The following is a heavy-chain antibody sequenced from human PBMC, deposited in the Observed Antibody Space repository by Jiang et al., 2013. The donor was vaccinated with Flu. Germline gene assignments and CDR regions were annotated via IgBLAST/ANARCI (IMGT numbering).Heavy chain of an antibody. CDR2: IIPLSGTV. D-gene: IGHD6-19*01. J-gene: IGHJ4*02. Sequence: FTNFAISWIRLAPGQGLEWMGGIIPLSGTVQYAQEFQERVTITADESTNTAYLELTSLTSEDTALYYCARDGLTVAKYYFDYWGQGTQVTVSS. V-gene: IGHV1-69*01. CDR3: ARDGLTVAKYYFDY. CDR1: FTNFA.